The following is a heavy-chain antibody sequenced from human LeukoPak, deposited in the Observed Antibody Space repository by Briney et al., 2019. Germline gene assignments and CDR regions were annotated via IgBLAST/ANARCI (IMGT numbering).Heavy chain of an antibody. V-gene: IGHV1-2*02. CDR2: INPNSGGT. J-gene: IGHJ4*02. CDR1: GYTFTGYY. D-gene: IGHD2-15*01. CDR3: ARGPPGCFVVVVAAMVY. Sequence: GASVKVSCKASGYTFTGYYMHWVRQAPGQGLEWMGWINPNSGGTNYAQKFQGRVTMTRDTSISTAYMELSRLRSDDTAVYYCARGPPGCFVVVVAAMVYWGQGTLVTVSS.